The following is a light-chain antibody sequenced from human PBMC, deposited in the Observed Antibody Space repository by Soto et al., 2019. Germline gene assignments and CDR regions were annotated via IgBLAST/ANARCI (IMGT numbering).Light chain of an antibody. CDR1: SSNIGSNT. CDR2: SNN. J-gene: IGLJ2*01. V-gene: IGLV1-44*01. Sequence: QSVLTQPPSASGTPGQRVTISCSGSSSNIGSNTVNWYQQLPGTAPKLLIYSNNQRPSGVPDRFSGSKSGTSVSLAISGLQSEDEADYYCAAWDDSLNGQVVFGGGTQLTVL. CDR3: AAWDDSLNGQVV.